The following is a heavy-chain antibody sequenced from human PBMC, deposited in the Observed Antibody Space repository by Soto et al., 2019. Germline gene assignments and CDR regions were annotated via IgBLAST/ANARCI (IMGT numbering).Heavy chain of an antibody. CDR1: GFTFSDHY. Sequence: EVQLVESGGGLVQPGGSLRLSCAASGFTFSDHYMDWVRQAPGKGLEWVGRTRNKANSHTTEYAASVKGRITISRDDSKNSRYLQMNSLKVEDPAVYYCARATTVTDYWGQGALVTVSS. V-gene: IGHV3-72*01. CDR2: TRNKANSHTT. CDR3: ARATTVTDY. D-gene: IGHD4-17*01. J-gene: IGHJ4*02.